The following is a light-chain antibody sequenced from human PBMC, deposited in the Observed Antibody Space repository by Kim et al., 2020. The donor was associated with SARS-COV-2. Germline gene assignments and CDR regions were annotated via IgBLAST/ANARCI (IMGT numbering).Light chain of an antibody. V-gene: IGLV1-51*01. J-gene: IGLJ2*01. Sequence: QSVLTQPPSVSAAPGEKVTISCSGNSANVENNFVAWYQQVSGTAPKFLISDKDKRPSGTPDRFSGSKIGTSATLAITGLQPGDEAVYYCGTWDSSLSAVVFGGGTQLTVL. CDR3: GTWDSSLSAVV. CDR1: SANVENNF. CDR2: DKD.